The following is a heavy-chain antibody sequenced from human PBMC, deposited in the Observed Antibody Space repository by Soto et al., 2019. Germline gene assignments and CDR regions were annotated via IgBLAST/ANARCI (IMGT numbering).Heavy chain of an antibody. Sequence: GGSLRLSCAASGFTFSSNAMHWVRQAPGKGLEWVAVISYDGSNKYYADSVKGRFTISRDNSKNTLYLQMNSLRAEDTAVYYCARRESRFGIAAAQSHFDYWGQGTLVTVSS. D-gene: IGHD6-13*01. V-gene: IGHV3-30-3*01. CDR2: ISYDGSNK. CDR1: GFTFSSNA. CDR3: ARRESRFGIAAAQSHFDY. J-gene: IGHJ4*02.